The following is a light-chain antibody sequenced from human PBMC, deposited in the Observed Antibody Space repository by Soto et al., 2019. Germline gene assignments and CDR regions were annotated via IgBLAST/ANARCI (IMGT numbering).Light chain of an antibody. J-gene: IGKJ4*01. CDR2: AAS. V-gene: IGKV1D-12*01. CDR3: QQADSFPLT. Sequence: DMQMTQSPSSVSASAGDRVTITCRASQNIGNWLAWYQQKPGKVPKLLIYAASSLQSGVPSRFSGSGSGTDFTLTINTLQPEDFATYYCQQADSFPLTFGGGTKVEIK. CDR1: QNIGNW.